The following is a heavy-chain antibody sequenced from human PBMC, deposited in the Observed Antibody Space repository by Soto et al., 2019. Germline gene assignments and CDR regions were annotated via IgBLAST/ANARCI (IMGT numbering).Heavy chain of an antibody. CDR1: GGSISSSSYY. CDR2: IYYSGST. J-gene: IGHJ4*02. CDR3: ARAYGDYVFDY. D-gene: IGHD4-17*01. Sequence: PSETLSLTCSVSGGSISSSSYYWGWIRQPPGKGLEWIGNIYYSGSTYYNPSLKSRVTISVDMSKNQFSLKLSSVTAADTAVYYCARAYGDYVFDYWGQGTLVTVSS. V-gene: IGHV4-39*07.